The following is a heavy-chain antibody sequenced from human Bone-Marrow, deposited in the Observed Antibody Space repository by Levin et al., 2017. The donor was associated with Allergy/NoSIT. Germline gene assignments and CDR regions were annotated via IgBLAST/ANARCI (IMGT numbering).Heavy chain of an antibody. J-gene: IGHJ6*03. V-gene: IGHV4-61*02. CDR2: IYTTGST. CDR3: ARDRLASLYYYSVDV. CDR1: GGSISSGRYY. Sequence: SQTLSLTCSVSGGSISSGRYYFTWVRQSAGKGLEWIGRIYTTGSTNYNPSLESRVTIPRDTFKKEVYLTLSTVTAADTAVYYCARDRLASLYYYSVDVWGRGTTVIVSS.